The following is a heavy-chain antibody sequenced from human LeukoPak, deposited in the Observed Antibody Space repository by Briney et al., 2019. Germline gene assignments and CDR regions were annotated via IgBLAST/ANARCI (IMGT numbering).Heavy chain of an antibody. CDR1: GFTFSSYW. J-gene: IGHJ4*02. V-gene: IGHV3-23*01. D-gene: IGHD6-13*01. CDR2: IGDST. Sequence: PGGSLRLSCTASGFTFSSYWMHLVRQAPGKGLVWVSAIGDSTYSADSVKGRFTISRDNSKNTLSLQMNSLRGEDTAVYYCAKATRPADSSSNYVDFDCWGQGTRVTVSS. CDR3: AKATRPADSSSNYVDFDC.